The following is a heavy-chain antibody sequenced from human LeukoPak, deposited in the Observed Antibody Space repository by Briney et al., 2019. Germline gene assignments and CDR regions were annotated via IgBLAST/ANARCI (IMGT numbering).Heavy chain of an antibody. CDR3: ARLPTYCSGGSCYYYYYGMDV. CDR1: GGSISSYY. D-gene: IGHD2-15*01. J-gene: IGHJ6*02. Sequence: NSSETLSLTCTVSGGSISSYYWSWIQQPPGKGLEWIGYIYYSGSTNYNPSLKSRVTISVDTSKNQFSLKLSSVTAADTAVYYCARLPTYCSGGSCYYYYYGMDVWGQGTTVTVSS. V-gene: IGHV4-59*08. CDR2: IYYSGST.